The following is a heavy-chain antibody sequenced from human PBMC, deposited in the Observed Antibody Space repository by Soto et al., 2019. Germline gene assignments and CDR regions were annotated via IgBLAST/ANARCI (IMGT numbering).Heavy chain of an antibody. D-gene: IGHD5-18*01. Sequence: PSETLSLTCPVYGGSFSGYYWSWIRQPPGKGLEWIGEINHSGSTNYNPSLKSRVTISVDTSKNQFSLKLSSVTAADTAVYYCAGKNTRYSYGYYYYYGMDVWGQGTTVTVSS. CDR1: GGSFSGYY. CDR2: INHSGST. V-gene: IGHV4-34*01. J-gene: IGHJ6*02. CDR3: AGKNTRYSYGYYYYYGMDV.